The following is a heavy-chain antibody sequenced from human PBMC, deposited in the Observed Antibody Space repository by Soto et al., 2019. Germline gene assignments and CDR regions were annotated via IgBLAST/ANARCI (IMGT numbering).Heavy chain of an antibody. CDR2: ISAYNGNT. CDR3: AREPTMVRGVITDWFDP. Sequence: ASVKVSCKASGYTFTRYGISWVRQAPGQGLEWMGWISAYNGNTNYAQKLQGRVTMTTDTSTSTAYMELRSLRSDDTAVYYCAREPTMVRGVITDWFDPWGQGTLVTVSS. V-gene: IGHV1-18*01. D-gene: IGHD3-10*01. CDR1: GYTFTRYG. J-gene: IGHJ5*02.